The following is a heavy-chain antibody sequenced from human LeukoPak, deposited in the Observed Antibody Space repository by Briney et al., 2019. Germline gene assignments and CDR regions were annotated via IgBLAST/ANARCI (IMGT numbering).Heavy chain of an antibody. J-gene: IGHJ4*02. CDR2: ISTSSSNI. D-gene: IGHD3-22*01. CDR1: GRTFSRYS. CDR3: APKMYYYDSSAYYPFDY. V-gene: IGHV3-48*01. Sequence: GRSLTLSCTAYGRTFSRYSTHCARHTPGKGLEWVSYISTSSSNIADADSVKGRFTISRDNAKNSIYLEMNSLRARDTAENGCAPKMYYYDSSAYYPFDYWGQGTVVTVSS.